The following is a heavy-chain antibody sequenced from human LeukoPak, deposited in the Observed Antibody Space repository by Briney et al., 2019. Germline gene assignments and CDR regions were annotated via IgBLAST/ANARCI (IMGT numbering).Heavy chain of an antibody. D-gene: IGHD5-18*01. Sequence: SETLSLTCTVSGGSISSGSYYWSWIRQPAGKGLEWIGRIYTSGSTNYNPSLKSRVTISVDTSKNQFSLKLSSVTAADTAVYYCARSSLPYRYSYGYWGQGTLVTVSS. V-gene: IGHV4-61*02. CDR3: ARSSLPYRYSYGY. CDR2: IYTSGST. J-gene: IGHJ4*02. CDR1: GGSISSGSYY.